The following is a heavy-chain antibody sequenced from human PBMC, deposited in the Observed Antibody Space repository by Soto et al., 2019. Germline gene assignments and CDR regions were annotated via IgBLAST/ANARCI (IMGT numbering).Heavy chain of an antibody. V-gene: IGHV4-59*01. Sequence: PSETLCVTCTVAGGSISSYCWSWIRKPTGKGLEWIGYIYYSGSTNYNPSLKSRVTISVDTSKNQFSLKLSSVTAADTAVYYCARGGSGYEEEGYYFDYWGQGTLVTVSS. D-gene: IGHD5-12*01. CDR1: GGSISSYC. J-gene: IGHJ4*02. CDR3: ARGGSGYEEEGYYFDY. CDR2: IYYSGST.